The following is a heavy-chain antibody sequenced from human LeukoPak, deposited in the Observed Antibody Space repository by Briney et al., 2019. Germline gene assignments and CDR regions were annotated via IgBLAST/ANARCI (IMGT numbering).Heavy chain of an antibody. CDR2: ISSSGSTI. V-gene: IGHV3-11*04. D-gene: IGHD6-6*01. CDR1: GFTFSDYY. Sequence: PGGSLRLSCAASGFTFSDYYMSWIRQAPGKGLEWVSYISSSGSTIYYADSVKGRFTISRDNAKNSLYLQMNSLRAEDTAVYYCARDLSPSSKQLGGWDWGQGTLVTVSS. CDR3: ARDLSPSSKQLGGWD. J-gene: IGHJ4*02.